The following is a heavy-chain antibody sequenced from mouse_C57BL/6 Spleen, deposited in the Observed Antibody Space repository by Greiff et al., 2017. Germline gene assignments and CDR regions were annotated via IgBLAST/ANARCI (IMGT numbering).Heavy chain of an antibody. J-gene: IGHJ4*01. V-gene: IGHV1-26*01. Sequence: VQLQQSGPELVKPGASVKISCKASGYTFTDYYMNWVKQSHGKSLEWIGDINPNNGGTSYNQKFKGKATLTVDKSSSTAYMELRSLTSEDSAVYYCAPGDYGYAMDYWGQGTSVTVSS. CDR1: GYTFTDYY. D-gene: IGHD2-4*01. CDR2: INPNNGGT. CDR3: APGDYGYAMDY.